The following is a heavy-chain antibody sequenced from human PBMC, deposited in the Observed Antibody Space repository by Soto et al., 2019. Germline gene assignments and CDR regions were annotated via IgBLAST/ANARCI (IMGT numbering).Heavy chain of an antibody. CDR3: AKDIVTFPALMDSNAFDI. V-gene: IGHV3-9*01. Sequence: EVQLVESGGGLVQPGRSLRLSCAASGFTFDDYAMHWVRQAPGKGLELVSGISWNSGSIGYADSVKGRFTISRDNAKNSLYLQMNSLRAEDTALYYCAKDIVTFPALMDSNAFDISGQGTMVTVSS. D-gene: IGHD2-15*01. CDR2: ISWNSGSI. CDR1: GFTFDDYA. J-gene: IGHJ3*02.